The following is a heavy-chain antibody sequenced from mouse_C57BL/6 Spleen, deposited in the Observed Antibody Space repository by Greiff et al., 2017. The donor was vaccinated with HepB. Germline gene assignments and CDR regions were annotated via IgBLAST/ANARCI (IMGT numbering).Heavy chain of an antibody. CDR1: GFTFSSYG. CDR2: ISSGGSYT. J-gene: IGHJ2*01. D-gene: IGHD2-2*01. CDR3: ARRSTMVTTGYYFDY. V-gene: IGHV5-6*02. Sequence: EVERVESGGDLVKPGGSLKLSCAASGFTFSSYGMSWVRQTPDKRLEWVATISSGGSYTYYPDSVKGRFTISRDNAKNTLYLQMSSLKSEDTAMYYCARRSTMVTTGYYFDYWGQGTTLTVSS.